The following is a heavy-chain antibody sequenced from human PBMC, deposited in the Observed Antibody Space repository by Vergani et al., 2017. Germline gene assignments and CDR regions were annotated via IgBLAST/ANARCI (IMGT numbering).Heavy chain of an antibody. J-gene: IGHJ5*02. Sequence: QMQLVQSGAEVKKTGSSVKVSCKASGYTFTYRYLHWVRQAPGQALEWMGIINPSGGSTSYAQKFQGRVTMTRDTSTSTVYMELSSLRSEDTAVYYCARRCGGNWFDPWGQGTLVTVSS. CDR3: ARRCGGNWFDP. CDR1: GYTFTYRY. D-gene: IGHD4/OR15-4a*01. V-gene: IGHV1-46*01. CDR2: INPSGGST.